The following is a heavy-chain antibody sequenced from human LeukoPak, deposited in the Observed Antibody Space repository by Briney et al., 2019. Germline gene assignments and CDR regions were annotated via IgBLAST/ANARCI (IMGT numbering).Heavy chain of an antibody. J-gene: IGHJ4*02. CDR2: ISYDGSNK. V-gene: IGHV3-30*18. D-gene: IGHD2-15*01. Sequence: QSGGSLRLSCVASGFTFSSYGMHWVRQAPGKGLEWVAIISYDGSNKYYADSVEGRFTISRDNSKNTLYLQMNSLRAEDTAVYYCANRVRGTYYFDSWGQGTLVTVSS. CDR3: ANRVRGTYYFDS. CDR1: GFTFSSYG.